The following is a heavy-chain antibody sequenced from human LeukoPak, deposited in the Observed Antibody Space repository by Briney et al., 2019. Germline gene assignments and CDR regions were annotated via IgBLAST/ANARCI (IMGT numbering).Heavy chain of an antibody. CDR2: INSDGSST. J-gene: IGHJ4*02. V-gene: IGHV3-74*01. D-gene: IGHD2-8*01. CDR3: ARDLNGVFDY. CDR1: GFTFSDHY. Sequence: PGGSLRLSCAASGFTFSDHYMHWVRQAPGKGLVWVSRINSDGSSTNYAGSVKGRFTISRDNAKNTLYLQMNSLRAEDTAVYYCARDLNGVFDYWGQGTLVTVSS.